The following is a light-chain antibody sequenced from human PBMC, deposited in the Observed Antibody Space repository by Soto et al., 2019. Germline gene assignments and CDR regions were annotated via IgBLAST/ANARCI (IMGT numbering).Light chain of an antibody. J-gene: IGKJ1*01. CDR3: QQYSNWPRT. V-gene: IGKV3-15*01. CDR1: RSVSSN. Sequence: EIVMTQSPATLSVSPGERATLSCRASRSVSSNLAWYQQRPGQPPRLLIYGASSRATDIPPRFSGSGSGTEFILTISSLQSKDFAVYYCQQYSNWPRTFGQGTKVEIK. CDR2: GAS.